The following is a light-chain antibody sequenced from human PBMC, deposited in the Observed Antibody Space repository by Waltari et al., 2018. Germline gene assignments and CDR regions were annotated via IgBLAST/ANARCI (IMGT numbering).Light chain of an antibody. Sequence: QSALTQPASVSGSPGQSITISCTGSSSDVDYVSWYQQFPGKAPNVLIYDVNRLPSGVSNRFSGSKSGSTASLTISGLQPQDEADYYCTSYADIIPVVFGGGTKLTVL. J-gene: IGLJ2*01. CDR2: DVN. CDR1: SSDVDY. V-gene: IGLV2-14*03. CDR3: TSYADIIPVV.